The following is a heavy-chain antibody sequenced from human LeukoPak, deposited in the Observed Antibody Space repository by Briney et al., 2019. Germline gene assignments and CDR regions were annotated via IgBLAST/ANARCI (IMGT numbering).Heavy chain of an antibody. D-gene: IGHD3-22*01. V-gene: IGHV4-59*08. CDR1: GGSISTYF. CDR3: ARHKSSGSYPLDN. J-gene: IGHJ4*02. CDR2: IYFSGST. Sequence: PSETLSLTCTVSGGSISTYFWSWIRQPPGKGLEWIGHIYFSGSTNYNPSLKSRVTISVDTSKNQFSLKLSSVTAADTAVYYCARHKSSGSYPLDNWGQEILFTVSS.